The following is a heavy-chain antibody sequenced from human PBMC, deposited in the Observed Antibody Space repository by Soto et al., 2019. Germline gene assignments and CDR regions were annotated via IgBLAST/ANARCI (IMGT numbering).Heavy chain of an antibody. CDR3: ARGPQWLRLRGGYYFDY. D-gene: IGHD5-12*01. CDR1: GYTFTSYA. J-gene: IGHJ4*02. CDR2: INAGNGNT. Sequence: GASVKVSCKASGYTFTSYAMHWVRQAPGQRLEWMGWINAGNGNTKYSQKFQGRVTITRDTSASTAYMELSSLRSEDTAVYYCARGPQWLRLRGGYYFDYWGQGTLVTVSS. V-gene: IGHV1-3*01.